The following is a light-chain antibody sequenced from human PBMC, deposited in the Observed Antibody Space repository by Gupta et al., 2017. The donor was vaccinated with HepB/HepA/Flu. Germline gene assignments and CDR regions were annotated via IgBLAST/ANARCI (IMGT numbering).Light chain of an antibody. CDR2: GAS. J-gene: IGKJ5*01. V-gene: IGKV3-20*01. CDR1: QSVSSNY. CDR3: QQYDSSLIT. Sequence: EIVLTQSPGTLSLSPGDRATLSCRASQSVSSNYLAWYQQKPGQTPRLLIYGASSRATGIPDRFSGSGSGTDFTLTVSRLEPEDFAVYYCQQYDSSLITFGQGTRLEIK.